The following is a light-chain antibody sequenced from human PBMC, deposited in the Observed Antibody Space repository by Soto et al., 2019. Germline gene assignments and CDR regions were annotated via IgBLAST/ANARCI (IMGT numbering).Light chain of an antibody. Sequence: QSALTQPASVSGSPGQSITISCTGTNSDVGSYNLVSWYQQHPGKAPKVMIYEGSKRHSGLSNRFSGSKSGNTASLTISGLQPEDEADYYCCSYAGSSTWVFGGGTQLTVL. J-gene: IGLJ3*02. V-gene: IGLV2-23*01. CDR3: CSYAGSSTWV. CDR2: EGS. CDR1: NSDVGSYNL.